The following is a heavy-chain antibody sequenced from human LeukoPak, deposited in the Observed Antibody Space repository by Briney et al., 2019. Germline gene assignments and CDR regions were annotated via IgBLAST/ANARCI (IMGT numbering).Heavy chain of an antibody. CDR3: ARSQGYQLLCLDY. V-gene: IGHV3-30*04. CDR2: ISYDGSNK. CDR1: GVTFSSYA. Sequence: GGSLRLSCAHSGVTFSSYAMHWVREAPRKGLEWGAVISYDGSNKYYADSVKGRFTISRDNSKNTLYLQMNSLRAEDTAVYYCARSQGYQLLCLDYWGQGTLVTVSS. J-gene: IGHJ4*02. D-gene: IGHD2-2*01.